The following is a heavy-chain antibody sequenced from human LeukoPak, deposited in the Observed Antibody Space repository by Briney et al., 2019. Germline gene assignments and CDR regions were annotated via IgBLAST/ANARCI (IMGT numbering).Heavy chain of an antibody. J-gene: IGHJ4*02. CDR1: GFTVSSNY. CDR3: AKDFTPSGSSSWYDYYFDY. V-gene: IGHV3-53*01. CDR2: IYSGGST. Sequence: GGSLRLSCAASGFTVSSNYMSWVRQAPGKGLEWVSVIYSGGSTYYADSVKGRFTISRDNSKNTLYLQMNSLKAEDTAVYYCAKDFTPSGSSSWYDYYFDYWGQGTLVTVSS. D-gene: IGHD6-13*01.